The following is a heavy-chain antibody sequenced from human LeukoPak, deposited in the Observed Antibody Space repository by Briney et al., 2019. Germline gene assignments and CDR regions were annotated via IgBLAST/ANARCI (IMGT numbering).Heavy chain of an antibody. CDR1: GDFITNRY. J-gene: IGHJ4*02. D-gene: IGHD1-1*01. V-gene: IGHV4-4*07. Sequence: PSVTLSLTCSVSGDFITNRYWSWVRQSAGKGLEWIGRIYTRGNTNYNPSLKSRVTMSVDTSNKHFSLKLTSVTAADTAVYYCVRNWDYWGQGTLVTVSS. CDR2: IYTRGNT. CDR3: VRNWDY.